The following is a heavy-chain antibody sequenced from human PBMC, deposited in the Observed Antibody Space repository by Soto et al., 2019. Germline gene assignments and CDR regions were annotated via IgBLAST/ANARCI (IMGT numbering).Heavy chain of an antibody. J-gene: IGHJ4*02. Sequence: QITLKEAGPTLVKPTETLTLTCTFSGFSFTTTRMGVGWSRQPPVKALEWLAIIYWDGESRYNPLLRRRLTLTEDTSNNQVVLTMTNMVSKVTATYFCVLIDSTGTTTYFDSWGQGIPVTVAS. D-gene: IGHD1-1*01. CDR3: VLIDSTGTTTYFDS. CDR2: IYWDGES. CDR1: GFSFTTTRMG. V-gene: IGHV2-5*02.